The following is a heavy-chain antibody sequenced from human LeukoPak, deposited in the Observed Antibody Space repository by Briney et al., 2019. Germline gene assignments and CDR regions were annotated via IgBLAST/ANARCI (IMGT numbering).Heavy chain of an antibody. CDR3: ARAEYWYFDL. CDR2: ISSSSAYI. J-gene: IGHJ2*01. Sequence: GGSLRLSCAASGFTFSSYWMHWVRQVPGKGLEWVSSISSSSAYIHYADSVKGRFTISRDDAKNSLSLQMYSLRAEDTAVYYCARAEYWYFDLWGRGTLVTVSS. V-gene: IGHV3-21*01. CDR1: GFTFSSYW. D-gene: IGHD1-14*01.